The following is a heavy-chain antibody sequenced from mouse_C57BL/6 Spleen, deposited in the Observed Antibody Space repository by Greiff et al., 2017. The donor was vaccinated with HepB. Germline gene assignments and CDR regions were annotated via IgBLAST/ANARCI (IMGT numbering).Heavy chain of an antibody. CDR1: GYTFTSYW. D-gene: IGHD2-1*01. Sequence: QVQLQHPGAELVRPGSSVKLSCKASGYTFTSYWMHWVKQRPIQGLEWIGNIDPSDSETHYNQKFKDKATLTVDKSSSTAYMQLSSLTSEDSAVYYCARSGAYGNLYYFDYWGQGTTLTVSS. CDR3: ARSGAYGNLYYFDY. V-gene: IGHV1-52*01. J-gene: IGHJ2*01. CDR2: IDPSDSET.